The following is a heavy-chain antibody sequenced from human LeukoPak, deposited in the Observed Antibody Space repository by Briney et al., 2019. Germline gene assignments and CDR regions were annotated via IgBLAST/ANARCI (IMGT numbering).Heavy chain of an antibody. D-gene: IGHD3/OR15-3a*01. CDR2: ISSSGSLT. CDR3: ARARGLDYYFDY. V-gene: IGHV3-23*01. CDR1: GFTFSSYA. Sequence: GGSLRLSCTASGFTFSSYAISWLRQAPGKGLEWLSGISSSGSLTYYVDSVKGRFTISRDNSRNTVFLQVNSLRAEDTAVYYCARARGLDYYFDYWGQGTLVTVSS. J-gene: IGHJ4*02.